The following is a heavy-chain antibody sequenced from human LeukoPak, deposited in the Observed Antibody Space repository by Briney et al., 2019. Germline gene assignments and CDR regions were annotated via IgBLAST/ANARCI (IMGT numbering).Heavy chain of an antibody. CDR2: IKQDGSEK. J-gene: IGHJ4*02. CDR3: AREGSSSPFDY. D-gene: IGHD6-6*01. CDR1: GFTFSNYA. Sequence: GGSLRLSCVASGFTFSNYAMHWVRQAPGKGLEWVANIKQDGSEKYYVDSVKGRFTISRDNAKNSLYLQMNSLRAEDTAVYYCAREGSSSPFDYWGQGTLVTVSS. V-gene: IGHV3-7*01.